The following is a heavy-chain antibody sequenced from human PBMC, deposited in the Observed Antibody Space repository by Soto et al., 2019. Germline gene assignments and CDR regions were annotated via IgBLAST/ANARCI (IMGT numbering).Heavy chain of an antibody. D-gene: IGHD1-26*01. V-gene: IGHV1-69*01. CDR2: TLPFLGSS. CDR3: ARGGKFHSEDLWEASYSPGLDV. J-gene: IGHJ6*02. CDR1: GGTFKKFA. Sequence: QVQLVQSGPEVKKPGSSVKVSCEASGGTFKKFAISWVRQAPGQGLEWMGGTLPFLGSSKYPQKFQGRVTIAADESATTTYMELTGLIYEDTSVYYCARGGKFHSEDLWEASYSPGLDVWGQGTTVTLSS.